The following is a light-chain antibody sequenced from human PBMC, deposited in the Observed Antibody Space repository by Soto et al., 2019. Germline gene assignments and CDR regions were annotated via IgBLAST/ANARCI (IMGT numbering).Light chain of an antibody. Sequence: EIVLTQSPGTLSLSPGERATLSCRASQSIRNNYLAWYQQKPGQAPRLLIFGASARATGIPDRFSGSGSGTDFTLTISRLEPEDCAVYYCQQYGSSSTFGQGTKLEIK. J-gene: IGKJ2*02. V-gene: IGKV3-20*01. CDR1: QSIRNNY. CDR3: QQYGSSST. CDR2: GAS.